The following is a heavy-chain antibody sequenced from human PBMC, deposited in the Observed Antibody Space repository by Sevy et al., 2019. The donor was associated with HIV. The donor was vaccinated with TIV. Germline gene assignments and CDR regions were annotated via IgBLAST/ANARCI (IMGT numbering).Heavy chain of an antibody. J-gene: IGHJ4*02. Sequence: GGSLRLSCAASGFAFSDYSMSWIRQAPGKGLEWVATLSFDCGKINNADSVKGRFTISGDNSTNAFYLQMDNLRVETTALYYCAGEGCTRPHDYWGQGTRVTVSS. CDR2: LSFDCGKI. V-gene: IGHV3-23*01. CDR1: GFAFSDYS. D-gene: IGHD2-8*01. CDR3: AGEGCTRPHDY.